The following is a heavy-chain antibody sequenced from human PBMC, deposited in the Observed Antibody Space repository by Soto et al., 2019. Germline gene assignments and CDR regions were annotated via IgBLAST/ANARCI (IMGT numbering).Heavy chain of an antibody. Sequence: SETLSLTCAVSGGSISSSNWWSWVRQPPGKGLEWIGEIYHIGSTNYNPSLKSRVTISVDKSKNQFSLKLSSVTAADTAVYYCARGAYYYGSGSPIYYYYGMDVWGQGTGVTVSS. CDR2: IYHIGST. CDR3: ARGAYYYGSGSPIYYYYGMDV. V-gene: IGHV4-4*02. CDR1: GGSISSSNW. J-gene: IGHJ6*02. D-gene: IGHD3-10*01.